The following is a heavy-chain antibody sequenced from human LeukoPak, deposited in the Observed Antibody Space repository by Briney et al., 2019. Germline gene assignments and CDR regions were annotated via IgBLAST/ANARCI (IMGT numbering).Heavy chain of an antibody. CDR2: ISRRGDST. V-gene: IGHV3-23*01. J-gene: IGHJ4*02. D-gene: IGHD5-18*01. CDR3: AKDRRYSYGYDY. Sequence: PGGSLRLSCAASGFVFSNYAMSWVRQPPGKGLEWVSAISRRGDSTYYADSVKGRFTISRDNSKNTVYLQMKSLRAEDTAVYYCAKDRRYSYGYDYWGQGTLVTVSS. CDR1: GFVFSNYA.